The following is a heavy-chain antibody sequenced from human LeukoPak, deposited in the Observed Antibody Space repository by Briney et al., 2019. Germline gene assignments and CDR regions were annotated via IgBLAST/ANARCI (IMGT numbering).Heavy chain of an antibody. CDR1: GESLSSANW. Sequence: SGTLSLTCAVSGESLSSANWWIWVRQPPGKGLEWIGEVYHDGSFNYNPSLKSRVTILLDMSKNQFSLSLTSMTVADTAVYYCARGKENLDFWGQGTLVTASS. CDR3: ARGKENLDF. V-gene: IGHV4-4*02. CDR2: VYHDGSF. J-gene: IGHJ4*02. D-gene: IGHD2/OR15-2a*01.